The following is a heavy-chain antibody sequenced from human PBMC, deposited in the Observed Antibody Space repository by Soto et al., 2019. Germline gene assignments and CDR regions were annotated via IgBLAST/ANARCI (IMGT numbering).Heavy chain of an antibody. D-gene: IGHD2-2*01. CDR2: INSDGSST. J-gene: IGHJ6*02. Sequence: GGSLRLSCAASGFTFSSYWMHWVRQAPGKGLVWVSRINSDGSSTSYADSAKGRFTISRDNAKNTLYLQMNSLRAEDTAVYYCARDDIVVVPAAMGYYYYGMDVWGQGTTVTV. CDR3: ARDDIVVVPAAMGYYYYGMDV. V-gene: IGHV3-74*01. CDR1: GFTFSSYW.